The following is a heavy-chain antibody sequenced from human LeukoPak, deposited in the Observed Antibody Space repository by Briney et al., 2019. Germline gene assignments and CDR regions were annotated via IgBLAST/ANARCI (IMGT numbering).Heavy chain of an antibody. D-gene: IGHD2-15*01. CDR1: GFTFNTYW. V-gene: IGHV3-7*01. J-gene: IGHJ4*02. Sequence: GVSLRLSCAASGFTFNTYWMTWARQARGKGLEWVANIKQGGSEKYYVDSVKGRFTISRDNAKNSLYLQMDSLRAEDTAVYYCARELTTQTKASCSGGNCLGYFDYCGQGTLVTVSS. CDR2: IKQGGSEK. CDR3: ARELTTQTKASCSGGNCLGYFDY.